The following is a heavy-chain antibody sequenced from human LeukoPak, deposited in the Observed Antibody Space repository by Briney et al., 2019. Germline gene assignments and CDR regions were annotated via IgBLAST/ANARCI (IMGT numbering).Heavy chain of an antibody. D-gene: IGHD5-18*01. J-gene: IGHJ4*02. V-gene: IGHV4-34*01. CDR2: INHSGST. Sequence: SETLSLTCAVYGGSFSGYYWSWIRQPLGKGLEWIGEINHSGSTNYNPSLKSRVTISVDTSKNQFSLKLSSVTAADTAVYYCARGSRWIQLWWALDYWGQGTLVTVSS. CDR1: GGSFSGYY. CDR3: ARGSRWIQLWWALDY.